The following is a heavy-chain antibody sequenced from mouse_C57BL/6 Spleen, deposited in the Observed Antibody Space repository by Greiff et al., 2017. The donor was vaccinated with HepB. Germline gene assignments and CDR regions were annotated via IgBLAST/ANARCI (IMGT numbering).Heavy chain of an antibody. V-gene: IGHV1-59*01. CDR1: GYTFTSYW. J-gene: IGHJ4*01. CDR3: ARFDY. CDR2: IDPSDSYT. Sequence: QVQLQQPGAELVRPGPSVKLSCKASGYTFTSYWMHWVKQRPGQGLEWIGVIDPSDSYTNYNQKFKGKATLTVDTSSSTAYMQLSSLTSEDSAVYYCARFDYWGQGTSVTVSS.